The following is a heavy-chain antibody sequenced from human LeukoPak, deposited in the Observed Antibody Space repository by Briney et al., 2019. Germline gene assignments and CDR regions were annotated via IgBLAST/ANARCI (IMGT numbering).Heavy chain of an antibody. CDR1: GGSIGSGGYS. D-gene: IGHD6-13*01. J-gene: IGHJ5*02. CDR2: IYHSGST. V-gene: IGHV4-30-2*01. CDR3: AREYSSSCWFDP. Sequence: SQTLSLTCAVSGGSIGSGGYSWSWIRQPPGKGLEWIGYIYHSGSTYYNPSLKSRVTISVDRSKNQFSLKLSSVTAADTAVYYCAREYSSSCWFDPWGQGTLVTVSS.